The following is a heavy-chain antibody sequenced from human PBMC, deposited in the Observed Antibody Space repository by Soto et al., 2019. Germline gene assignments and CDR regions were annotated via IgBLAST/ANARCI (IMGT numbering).Heavy chain of an antibody. CDR3: ARDRYYYDSSGLFDY. Sequence: EVQLVESGGGLVQPGGSLRLSCAASGFTFSSYSMNWVRQAPGKGLEWVSYISSSSSTTYYADSVKGRFTISRDNAKNSLYLQMNSLRAEDTAVYYCARDRYYYDSSGLFDYWGQGTLVTVSS. V-gene: IGHV3-48*01. CDR1: GFTFSSYS. CDR2: ISSSSSTT. D-gene: IGHD3-22*01. J-gene: IGHJ4*02.